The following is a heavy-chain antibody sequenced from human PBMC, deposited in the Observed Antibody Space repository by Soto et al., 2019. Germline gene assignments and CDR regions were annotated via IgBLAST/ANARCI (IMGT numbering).Heavy chain of an antibody. D-gene: IGHD3-22*01. CDR2: ISAYNGNT. V-gene: IGHV1-18*01. CDR1: GYTFTSYG. J-gene: IGHJ6*02. CDR3: AREPHNYYDSSGLGGYYHYRMAV. Sequence: ASVKVSCKASGYTFTSYGISWVRQAPGQGLEWMGWISAYNGNTNYAQKLQGRVTMTTDTSTSTAYMELRSLRSEDTAVYYCAREPHNYYDSSGLGGYYHYRMAVSGQGTTVPVSS.